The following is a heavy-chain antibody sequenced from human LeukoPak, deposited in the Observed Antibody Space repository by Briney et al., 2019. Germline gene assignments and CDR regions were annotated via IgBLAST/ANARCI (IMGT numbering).Heavy chain of an antibody. D-gene: IGHD3-10*01. CDR2: IYYSGST. Sequence: SETLSLTCTLSGGSISSSSYYWGWIRQPPGKGLEWIGSIYYSGSTYYNPSLKSRVTISVHTSKNQFSLKLSSVTAADTAVYYCARQRNYGSGSYYIVLDWFDPWGQGTLVTVSS. CDR1: GGSISSSSYY. CDR3: ARQRNYGSGSYYIVLDWFDP. J-gene: IGHJ5*02. V-gene: IGHV4-39*01.